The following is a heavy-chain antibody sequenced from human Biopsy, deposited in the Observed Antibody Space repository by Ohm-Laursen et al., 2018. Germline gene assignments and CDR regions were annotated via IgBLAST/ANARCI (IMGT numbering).Heavy chain of an antibody. CDR2: VYYTGST. J-gene: IGHJ2*01. V-gene: IGHV4-59*07. D-gene: IGHD3-22*01. CDR3: ARGRGYYSDRTVPGYFDL. CDR1: GDSISSYY. Sequence: PSDTLSLTCIVSGDSISSYYWSWIRQPPGKGLQWIGYVYYTGSTDYNPSLQSRVTISVDTSKNHFSLRLRSVTPADTAIYYCARGRGYYSDRTVPGYFDLWGRGTLVTVSS.